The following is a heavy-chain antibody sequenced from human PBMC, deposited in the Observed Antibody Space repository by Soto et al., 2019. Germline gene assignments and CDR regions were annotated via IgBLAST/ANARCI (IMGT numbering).Heavy chain of an antibody. CDR3: ASLPPANYYYYGMDV. Sequence: QVQLVQSGAEVKKPGASVKVSCKASGYTFTSYDINWVRQATGQGLEWMGWMNPNSGNTGYAQKFQGRVTMTRNTSTSTAYMELSSLRSEDTAVYYCASLPPANYYYYGMDVWGQGTTVTVSS. CDR2: MNPNSGNT. CDR1: GYTFTSYD. V-gene: IGHV1-8*01. J-gene: IGHJ6*02.